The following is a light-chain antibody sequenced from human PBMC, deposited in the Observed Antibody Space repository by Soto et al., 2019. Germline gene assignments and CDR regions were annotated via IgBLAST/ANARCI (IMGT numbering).Light chain of an antibody. CDR1: QGIKNW. CDR3: QQAASXPIT. J-gene: IGKJ5*01. Sequence: DIQMTQSPSYVSXXXXXXXXXXXXASQGIKNWLAWYQQKPGKAPNLLIYTGSSLQSGVPSRFSGSGSGTDFTLTINSLQPEDFATYYCQQAASXPITFGQGTRLEIK. V-gene: IGKV1-12*01. CDR2: TGS.